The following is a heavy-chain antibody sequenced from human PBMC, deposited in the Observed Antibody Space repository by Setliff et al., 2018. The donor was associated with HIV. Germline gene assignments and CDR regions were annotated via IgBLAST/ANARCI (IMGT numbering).Heavy chain of an antibody. J-gene: IGHJ4*02. Sequence: ASVKVSCKASGGTFSSYSISWVRQAPGQGLEWVGRINPNSGGTNFAQQFQGRVTMTRDTSISTAYMELSRLRSDDTAVYYCAGGVQLWSDYWGQGTLVTVSS. CDR2: INPNSGGT. V-gene: IGHV1-2*06. D-gene: IGHD5-18*01. CDR1: GGTFSSYS. CDR3: AGGVQLWSDY.